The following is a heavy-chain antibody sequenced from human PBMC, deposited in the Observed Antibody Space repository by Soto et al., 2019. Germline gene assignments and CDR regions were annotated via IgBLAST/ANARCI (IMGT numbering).Heavy chain of an antibody. CDR1: GYSFTSYW. Sequence: GESLKISCKGSGYSFTSYWIGWVRQMPGKGLEWMGIIYPGDSDTRYSPSFQGQVTISADKSISTAYLQWSSLKASDTAMYYCARGNSLSYYYYGMDVWGQGTTVTVS. V-gene: IGHV5-51*01. CDR3: ARGNSLSYYYYGMDV. D-gene: IGHD6-13*01. J-gene: IGHJ6*02. CDR2: IYPGDSDT.